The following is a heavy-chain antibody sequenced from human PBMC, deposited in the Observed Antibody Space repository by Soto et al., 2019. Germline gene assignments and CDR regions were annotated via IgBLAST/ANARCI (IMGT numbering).Heavy chain of an antibody. Sequence: SVKVSCEACGGTFSSYAISWVRQAPGQGLEWMGGIIPIFGTANYAQKFQGRVTITADESTSTAYMELSSLRSEDTAAYYCARGFSVSGSGGYLGYYYYGMDVWGQGTTVTVSS. J-gene: IGHJ6*02. CDR1: GGTFSSYA. D-gene: IGHD2-15*01. CDR3: ARGFSVSGSGGYLGYYYYGMDV. CDR2: IIPIFGTA. V-gene: IGHV1-69*13.